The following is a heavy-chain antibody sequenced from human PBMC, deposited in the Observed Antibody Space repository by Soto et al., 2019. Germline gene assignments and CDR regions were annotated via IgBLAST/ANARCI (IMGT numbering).Heavy chain of an antibody. Sequence: EVQLVESGGDLVKSGGSLRLSCAAAGFTFSNAWMTWVRQAPGKGLEWVGRIKSKTDGGPTDYAAPVKGRFTISRDDSKNTLYLDMNSLKTEDTAVYYCTTGRRFVVREPGGAAYYCYAMDVWGQGTTVTVSS. CDR3: TTGRRFVVREPGGAAYYCYAMDV. CDR2: IKSKTDGGPT. D-gene: IGHD3-10*01. CDR1: GFTFSNAW. V-gene: IGHV3-15*07. J-gene: IGHJ6*02.